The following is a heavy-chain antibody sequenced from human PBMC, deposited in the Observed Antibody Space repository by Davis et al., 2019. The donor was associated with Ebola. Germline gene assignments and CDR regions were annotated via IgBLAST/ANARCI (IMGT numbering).Heavy chain of an antibody. V-gene: IGHV4-34*01. Sequence: SETLSLTCAVYGGSFSGYYWSWIRQPPGKGLEWIGEINHSGTTNYNPSLKSRATISVDRSKNQFSLKLTSLTAADTAVYYCATDYLHYWGQGTLVTVSS. J-gene: IGHJ4*02. D-gene: IGHD4-11*01. CDR3: ATDYLHY. CDR2: INHSGTT. CDR1: GGSFSGYY.